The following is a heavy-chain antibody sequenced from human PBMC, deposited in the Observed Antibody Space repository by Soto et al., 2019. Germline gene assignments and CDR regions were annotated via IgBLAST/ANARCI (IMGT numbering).Heavy chain of an antibody. CDR2: ISSSGTTM. CDR1: GFRFSYHY. J-gene: IGHJ4*02. CDR3: AGDPYYYGSAF. Sequence: GGSLRLSCAASGFRFSYHYMTWIRQAPGKGLEWVSKISSSGTTMYYADSVKGRFTVSRDNAKNSLYLEMNSLRAEDTAVYYCAGDPYYYGSAFWGQGTLVTISS. V-gene: IGHV3-11*01. D-gene: IGHD3-10*01.